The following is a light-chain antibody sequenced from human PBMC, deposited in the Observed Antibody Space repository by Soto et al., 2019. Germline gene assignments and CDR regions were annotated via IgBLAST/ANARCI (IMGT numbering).Light chain of an antibody. J-gene: IGLJ2*01. CDR2: DVS. Sequence: QLVLTQPASVSGSPEQSITISCTGTSSDVGGYNYVSWYQHHPGKAPKLMIYDVSDRTSGISNRFSGFKSGNTASLTISGLQAEDEADYYCSSYTTSSTVVFGGGTKLTVL. CDR1: SSDVGGYNY. CDR3: SSYTTSSTVV. V-gene: IGLV2-14*03.